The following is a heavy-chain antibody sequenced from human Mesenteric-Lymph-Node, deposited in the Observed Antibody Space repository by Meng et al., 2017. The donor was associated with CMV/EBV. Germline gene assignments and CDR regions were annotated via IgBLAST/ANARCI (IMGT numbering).Heavy chain of an antibody. J-gene: IGHJ4*02. CDR2: INAGDGDT. V-gene: IGHV1-3*01. CDR3: ARGSYYPY. CDR1: GYTFTTYA. Sequence: KVSCKDSGYTFTTYALHWVRQAPGQRLECMGWINAGDGDTKYSQKFQGRVTFTRDTSASTAYMELSSLRSEDTAVYYCARGSYYPYWGQGTLVTVSS. D-gene: IGHD3-10*01.